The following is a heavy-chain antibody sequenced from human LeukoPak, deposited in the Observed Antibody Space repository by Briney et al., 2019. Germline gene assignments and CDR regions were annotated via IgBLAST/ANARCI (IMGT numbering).Heavy chain of an antibody. V-gene: IGHV1-18*01. D-gene: IGHD5-24*01. CDR3: ARGFWLQYSEATVFDY. J-gene: IGHJ4*02. CDR2: ISAYNGNT. Sequence: ASVKVSCKASGYTFTSYDINWVRQAPGQGLEWMGWISAYNGNTNYAQKLQGRVTMTTDTSTSTAYMELRSLRSDDTAVYYCARGFWLQYSEATVFDYWGQGTLVTVSS. CDR1: GYTFTSYD.